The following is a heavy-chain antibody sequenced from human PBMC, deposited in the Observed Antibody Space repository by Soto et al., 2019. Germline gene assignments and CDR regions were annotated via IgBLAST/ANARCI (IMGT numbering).Heavy chain of an antibody. D-gene: IGHD3-3*02. V-gene: IGHV3-23*01. Sequence: GGSLRLSCASSGFPFSSYAMIWVRQATGKGLEWVSAISGSGGSTYYADSVKGRFTISRDNSKNTLYLQMNSLRAEDTAVYYCAKAHFWSGLSGYYYYYMDVWGKGTTVTVSS. CDR3: AKAHFWSGLSGYYYYYMDV. J-gene: IGHJ6*03. CDR2: ISGSGGST. CDR1: GFPFSSYA.